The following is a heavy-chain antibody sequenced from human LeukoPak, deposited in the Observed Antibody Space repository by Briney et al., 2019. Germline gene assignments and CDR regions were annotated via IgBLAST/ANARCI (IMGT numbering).Heavy chain of an antibody. V-gene: IGHV4-4*02. CDR2: IYHSGST. CDR3: AREMIRGSDYEANLDY. CDR1: GGSISSSNW. D-gene: IGHD1-26*01. J-gene: IGHJ4*02. Sequence: PSETLSLTCAVSGGSISSSNWWSWVRQPPGKGLEWIGEIYHSGSTNYNPSLKSRVTISVDKSKNQFSLKLSSVTAADTAVYYCAREMIRGSDYEANLDYWGRGTLVTVSA.